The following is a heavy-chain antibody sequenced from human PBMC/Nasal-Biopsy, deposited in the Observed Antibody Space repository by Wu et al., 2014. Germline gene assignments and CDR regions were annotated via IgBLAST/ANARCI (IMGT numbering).Heavy chain of an antibody. CDR1: GFTFSSYW. Sequence: LRLSCAASGFTFSSYWMHWVRQAPGKGLVWVSHINSDGSTTNYADSVKGRFTISRDNAKNTLYLQMNSLRAEDTAVYYCARDESAYGQEFDYWGQGILVTVSS. CDR2: INSDGSTT. V-gene: IGHV3-74*01. CDR3: ARDESAYGQEFDY. J-gene: IGHJ4*02. D-gene: IGHD4-17*01.